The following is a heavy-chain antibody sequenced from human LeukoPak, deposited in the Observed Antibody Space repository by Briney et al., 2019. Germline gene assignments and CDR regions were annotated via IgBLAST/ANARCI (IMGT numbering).Heavy chain of an antibody. Sequence: SETLSLTCTVSGGSISSYYWSWIRRPPGKGLEWIGYIYYSGSTNYNPSLKSRVTISVDTSKNQFSLKLSSVTAADTAVYYCARDGGYSNYDSNFDYWGQGTLVTVSS. V-gene: IGHV4-59*01. CDR3: ARDGGYSNYDSNFDY. J-gene: IGHJ4*02. CDR2: IYYSGST. D-gene: IGHD4-11*01. CDR1: GGSISSYY.